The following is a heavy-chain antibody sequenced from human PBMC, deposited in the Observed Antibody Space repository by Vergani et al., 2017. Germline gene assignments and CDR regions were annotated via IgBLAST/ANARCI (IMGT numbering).Heavy chain of an antibody. CDR3: AKTYYVILTGYPLPFDI. D-gene: IGHD3-9*01. V-gene: IGHV4-61*02. CDR1: GGSISSGSYY. CDR2: IYTSGST. Sequence: QVQLQESGPGLVKPSQTLSLTCTVSGGSISSGSYYWSWIRQPAGKGLEWIGRIYTSGSTNYNPSLKSRVTISVDTSKNQFSLKLSSVTAADTAVYYCAKTYYVILTGYPLPFDIWGQGTMVTVSS. J-gene: IGHJ3*02.